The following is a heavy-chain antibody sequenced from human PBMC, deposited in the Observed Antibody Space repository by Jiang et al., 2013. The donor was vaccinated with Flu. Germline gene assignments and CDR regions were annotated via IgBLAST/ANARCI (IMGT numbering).Heavy chain of an antibody. J-gene: IGHJ4*02. D-gene: IGHD3-10*01. CDR3: ARAAAYYGSGSLCPFDY. V-gene: IGHV1-2*02. Sequence: GAEVKKPGASVKVSCKASGYTFTGYYMHWVRQAPGQGLEWMGWINPNSGGTNYAQKFQGRVTMTRDTSISTAYMELSRLRSDDTAVYYCARAAAYYGSGSLCPFDYWGQGTLVTVSS. CDR1: GYTFTGYY. CDR2: INPNSGGT.